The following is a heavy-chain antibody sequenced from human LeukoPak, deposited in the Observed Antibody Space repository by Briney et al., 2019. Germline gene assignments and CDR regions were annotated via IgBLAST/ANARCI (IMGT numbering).Heavy chain of an antibody. CDR3: ARWPVTGDDAFDI. D-gene: IGHD7-27*01. CDR2: INPNSGST. J-gene: IGHJ3*02. V-gene: IGHV1-2*02. CDR1: AYTFTGYY. Sequence: ASVKVSCKASAYTFTGYYTHWVRQAPGQGLEWMGWINPNSGSTKYAQRFQGRVTMTRDTSSSTAYMELSRLTSDDTAVYYCARWPVTGDDAFDIWGQGTMVTVSS.